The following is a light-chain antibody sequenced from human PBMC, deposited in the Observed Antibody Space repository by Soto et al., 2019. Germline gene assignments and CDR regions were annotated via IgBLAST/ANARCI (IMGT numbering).Light chain of an antibody. CDR1: QGISSY. CDR2: AAS. V-gene: IGKV1-9*01. CDR3: QQLNSYPLT. J-gene: IGKJ4*01. Sequence: IQFTQSPSFLSASVGDRVTITCRTSQGISSYLAWYQQKPGKAPKLLIYAASTLQSGVPSRFSGSGSGTEFTLTISSLQPEDFATYYCQQLNSYPLTFGGGTKADIK.